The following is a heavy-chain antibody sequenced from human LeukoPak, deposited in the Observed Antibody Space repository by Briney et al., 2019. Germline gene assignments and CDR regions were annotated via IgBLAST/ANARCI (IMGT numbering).Heavy chain of an antibody. CDR2: IIPILGIA. CDR3: ARGRVTAIHPYYYGMDV. D-gene: IGHD2-21*02. J-gene: IGHJ6*02. Sequence: VASVKVSGQPSVGTFSSCAISWVRQAAGQGLEWVGRIIPILGIANYAQKFQGRVTITADKSTSTAYMELSSLRSEDTAVYYCARGRVTAIHPYYYGMDVWGQGTTVTVFS. CDR1: VGTFSSCA. V-gene: IGHV1-69*04.